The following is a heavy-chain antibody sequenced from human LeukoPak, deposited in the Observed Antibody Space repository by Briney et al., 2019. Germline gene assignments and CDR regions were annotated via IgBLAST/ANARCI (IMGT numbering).Heavy chain of an antibody. J-gene: IGHJ4*02. Sequence: GGSLRLSCAASGFTFSSYSLNWFRQTPGKGLEWVAKIKADGGEKDHVASVKGRFTISRDNAKNSLYLQMNSLRVEDTAVYYCARGGAARPDFWGQGTLVTVSS. CDR3: ARGGAARPDF. V-gene: IGHV3-7*01. D-gene: IGHD6-6*01. CDR2: IKADGGEK. CDR1: GFTFSSYS.